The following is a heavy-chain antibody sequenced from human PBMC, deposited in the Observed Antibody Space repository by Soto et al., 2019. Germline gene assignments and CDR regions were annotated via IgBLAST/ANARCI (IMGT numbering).Heavy chain of an antibody. CDR3: ARNVVGTYHFAY. D-gene: IGHD2-15*01. V-gene: IGHV1-3*01. CDR1: GYTFTTYA. CDR2: INAGNGNT. J-gene: IGHJ4*02. Sequence: QVQLVQSGAEVKKPGASVKVSCKASGYTFTTYAMHWVRQAPGQRLEWMGWINAGNGNTKYSQKFQGRVTITRDASASTDYMEPSSMRSEDTAVYYCARNVVGTYHFAYWGQGTLVTVSS.